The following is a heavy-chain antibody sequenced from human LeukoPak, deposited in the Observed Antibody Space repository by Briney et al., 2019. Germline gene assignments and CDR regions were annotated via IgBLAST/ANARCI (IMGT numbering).Heavy chain of an antibody. D-gene: IGHD2-21*02. CDR2: IFPGESNI. CDR1: GYSFNTYC. Sequence: GESLKISCKGSGYSFNTYCIAWVRQLPGKGLEWMGMIFPGESNIRYSPSLQGQVTISADKSTGTAYLQWTSLKASDSAMYYCARQGTAPFDYWGQGTLVTVSS. CDR3: ARQGTAPFDY. J-gene: IGHJ4*02. V-gene: IGHV5-51*01.